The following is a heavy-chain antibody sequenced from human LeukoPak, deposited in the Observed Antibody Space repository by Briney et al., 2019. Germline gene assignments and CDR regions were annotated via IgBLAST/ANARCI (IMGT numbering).Heavy chain of an antibody. CDR2: IYYSGST. J-gene: IGHJ3*02. CDR1: GGSFSGYY. D-gene: IGHD5-24*01. CDR3: ARAGRTLQWLHNADDAFDI. Sequence: PSETLSLTCAVYGGSFSGYYWSWIRQHPGKGLEWIGYIYYSGSTYYNPSLKSRVTISVDTSKNQFSLKLSSVTAADTAVYYCARAGRTLQWLHNADDAFDIWGQGTMVTVSS. V-gene: IGHV4-31*11.